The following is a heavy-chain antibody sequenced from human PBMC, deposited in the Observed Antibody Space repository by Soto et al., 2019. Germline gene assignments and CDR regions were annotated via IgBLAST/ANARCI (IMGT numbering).Heavy chain of an antibody. D-gene: IGHD2-15*01. CDR1: GGSISSTTYY. Sequence: ASETLSLTCTVSGGSISSTTYYWGWIRQSPGKGLEWIGSIFYSGSTYYNPSLKSRVTISVDMSKNQFSLKLSSVTAADTAVYYCARHTPAISISDHWGQGTLVTVSS. CDR2: IFYSGST. J-gene: IGHJ4*02. V-gene: IGHV4-39*01. CDR3: ARHTPAISISDH.